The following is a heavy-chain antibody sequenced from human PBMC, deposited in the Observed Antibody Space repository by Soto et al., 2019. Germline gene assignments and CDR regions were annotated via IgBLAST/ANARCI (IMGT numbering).Heavy chain of an antibody. Sequence: PSETLSLTCTVSGGSISSYYWSWIRQPPGKGLEWIGYIYYSGITDYNPSLKSRVTISVDTSKSQFSLKLSSVTAADTAVYYCARDHPHSYGIYYFDYWGQGTLVTVSS. D-gene: IGHD5-18*01. CDR2: IYYSGIT. CDR1: GGSISSYY. J-gene: IGHJ4*02. V-gene: IGHV4-59*01. CDR3: ARDHPHSYGIYYFDY.